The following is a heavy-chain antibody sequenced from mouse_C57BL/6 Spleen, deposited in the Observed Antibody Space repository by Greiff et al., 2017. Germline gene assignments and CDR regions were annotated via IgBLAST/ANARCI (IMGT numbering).Heavy chain of an antibody. V-gene: IGHV1-55*01. CDR2: IYPGSGST. D-gene: IGHD2-5*01. Sequence: QVQLQQPGAELVKPGASVKMSCKASGYTFTSYWITWVKQRPGQGLEWIGDIYPGSGSTNYNEKFKSKATLTVDTSSSTAYMQLSSLTSEDSAVYYCARRAYYSNYKAWFAYWGQGTLVTVSA. CDR3: ARRAYYSNYKAWFAY. CDR1: GYTFTSYW. J-gene: IGHJ3*01.